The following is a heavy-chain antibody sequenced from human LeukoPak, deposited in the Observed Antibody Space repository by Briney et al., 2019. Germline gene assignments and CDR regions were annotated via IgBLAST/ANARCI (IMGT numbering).Heavy chain of an antibody. CDR3: ARALVRGLVVSMDV. D-gene: IGHD3-10*01. CDR2: INPNSGGT. V-gene: IGHV1-2*06. J-gene: IGHJ6*03. CDR1: GYTFTGFY. Sequence: ASVKVSCKASGYTFTGFYIHWVRQAPGQGLEWMGRINPNSGGTNYAQKFQGRVSVTRDTSISTAYMEVSRLRSDDTAVYYCARALVRGLVVSMDVWGKGTTVTDSS.